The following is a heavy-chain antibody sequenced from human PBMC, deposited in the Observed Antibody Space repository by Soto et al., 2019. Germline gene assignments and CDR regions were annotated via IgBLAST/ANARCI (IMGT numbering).Heavy chain of an antibody. V-gene: IGHV3-23*01. D-gene: IGHD2-15*01. J-gene: IGHJ3*02. CDR3: PSYCSGGSCYSAFDI. Sequence: EVQLLESGGGLVQPGGSLRLACAASGFTFSSYAMSWGRRAPGKGLEWVSAISGSGGSTYYADSVKCRFTISRDNSKNTLYLQMNSLRAEDTAVYYCPSYCSGGSCYSAFDIWGQGTMVTVSS. CDR2: ISGSGGST. CDR1: GFTFSSYA.